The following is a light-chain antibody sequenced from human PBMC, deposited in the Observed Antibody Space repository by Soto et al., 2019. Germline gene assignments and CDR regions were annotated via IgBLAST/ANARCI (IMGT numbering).Light chain of an antibody. Sequence: EIVMTQSPATLSVSPGGRATLSCRASQSIGDTLAWYQQKPGQAPRLLIYGASSRVTGTPDRFSGSGSGTDFTLTINRLEPEDFALYYCQQYGSSRWTFGQGTKVDIK. CDR1: QSIGDT. J-gene: IGKJ1*01. V-gene: IGKV3-20*01. CDR2: GAS. CDR3: QQYGSSRWT.